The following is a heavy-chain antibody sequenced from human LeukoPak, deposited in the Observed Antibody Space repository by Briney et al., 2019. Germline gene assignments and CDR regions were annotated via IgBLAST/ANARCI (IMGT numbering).Heavy chain of an antibody. CDR2: TYTGGST. D-gene: IGHD2-2*01. J-gene: IGHJ3*01. CDR1: GFTVSSDY. V-gene: IGHV3-53*01. Sequence: PGGSLRLSCAASGFTVSSDYMSWVRQAPGKGLEWVSVTYTGGSTYYADSVKGRFTISRDNSKNTLCLQMNSLRAEDTAVYYCARYCSDISCYSFDVWGQGTMVTVSS. CDR3: ARYCSDISCYSFDV.